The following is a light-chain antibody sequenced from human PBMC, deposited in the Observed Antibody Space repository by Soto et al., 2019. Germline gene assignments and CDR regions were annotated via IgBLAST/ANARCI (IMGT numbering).Light chain of an antibody. CDR2: DAS. CDR1: QSVSSY. Sequence: EIVLTQSPATLALSPGXRATLSCRASQSVSSYLAWYQQKPGQAPRLLIYDASNRATGIPARFSGSGSGTDFTLTISSLEPEDFAVYYCQQRSNWLSLTFGGGTKVDIK. J-gene: IGKJ4*01. CDR3: QQRSNWLSLT. V-gene: IGKV3-11*01.